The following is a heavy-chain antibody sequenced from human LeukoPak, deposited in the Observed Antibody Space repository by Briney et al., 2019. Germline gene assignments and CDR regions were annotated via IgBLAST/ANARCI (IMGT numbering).Heavy chain of an antibody. Sequence: SETLSLTCTVSGGSISSYYWSWIRQPPGKGLEWIGYIYYSGSTNYNPSLKSRVTISVDTSKNQFSLKLSSVTAADTAVYYCARDPGVGATSSYGMDVWGQGTTVTVSS. V-gene: IGHV4-59*01. CDR2: IYYSGST. J-gene: IGHJ6*02. CDR3: ARDPGVGATSSYGMDV. CDR1: GGSISSYY. D-gene: IGHD1-26*01.